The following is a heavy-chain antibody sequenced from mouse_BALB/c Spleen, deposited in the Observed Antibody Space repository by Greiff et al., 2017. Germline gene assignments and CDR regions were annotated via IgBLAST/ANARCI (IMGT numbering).Heavy chain of an antibody. D-gene: IGHD2-4*01. V-gene: IGHV5-6*01. CDR3: ARHKGYDYDYFDY. CDR2: ISSGGSYT. CDR1: GFTFSSYG. J-gene: IGHJ2*01. Sequence: EVMLVESGGDLVKPGGSLKLSCAASGFTFSSYGMSWVRQTPDKRLEWVATISSGGSYTYYPDSVKGRFTISRDNAKNTLYLQMSSLKSEDTAMYYCARHKGYDYDYFDYWGQGTTLTVSS.